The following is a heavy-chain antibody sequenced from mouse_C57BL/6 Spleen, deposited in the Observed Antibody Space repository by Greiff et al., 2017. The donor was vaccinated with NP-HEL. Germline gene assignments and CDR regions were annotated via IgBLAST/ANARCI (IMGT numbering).Heavy chain of an antibody. CDR2: IRLKSDNYAT. D-gene: IGHD1-1*01. CDR3: TKGFGYYGSSPYFDY. CDR1: GFTFSNYW. J-gene: IGHJ2*01. V-gene: IGHV6-3*01. Sequence: EVKLVESGGGLVQPGGSMKLSCVASGFTFSNYWMNWVRQSPEKGLEWVAQIRLKSDNYATHYAESVKGRFTISRDDSKSSVYLQMNNLRAEDTGIYYCTKGFGYYGSSPYFDYWGQGTTLTVSS.